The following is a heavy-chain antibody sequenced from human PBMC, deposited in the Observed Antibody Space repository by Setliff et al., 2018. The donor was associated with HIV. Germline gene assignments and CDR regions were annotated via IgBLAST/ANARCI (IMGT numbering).Heavy chain of an antibody. CDR3: ARDATRGGDMDV. Sequence: GGSLRLSCAASGFTFSTSCMHWVRRAPGKGLEWVANIKQDGSEKYYVDSVRGRFTISRDNAKNSLYLQMNSLRAEDTAVYYCARDATRGGDMDVWAKGTTVTVSS. J-gene: IGHJ6*03. V-gene: IGHV3-7*01. D-gene: IGHD2-15*01. CDR2: IKQDGSEK. CDR1: GFTFSTSC.